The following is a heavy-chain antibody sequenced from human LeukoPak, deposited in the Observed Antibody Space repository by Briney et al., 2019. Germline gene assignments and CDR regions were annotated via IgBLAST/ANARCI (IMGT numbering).Heavy chain of an antibody. D-gene: IGHD3-10*01. CDR2: INPNSGGT. CDR3: ARVYYYGSGSYYNAANPRPWVYSLGECFDP. Sequence: GASVKVSCKSSVYTVTGYYMHWVRQAPGQGLEWMGWINPNSGGTNYAQNLQGRVTMTTDTSTSTAYMELRSLRSDDTAVYYCARVYYYGSGSYYNAANPRPWVYSLGECFDPWGQGTLVTVSS. J-gene: IGHJ5*02. CDR1: VYTVTGYY. V-gene: IGHV1-2*02.